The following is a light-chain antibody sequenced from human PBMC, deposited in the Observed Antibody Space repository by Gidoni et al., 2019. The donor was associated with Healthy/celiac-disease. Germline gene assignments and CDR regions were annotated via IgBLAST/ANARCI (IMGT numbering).Light chain of an antibody. CDR3: QQLEA. Sequence: EIVMTQSPATLSVSPGERATLSCRASQSVSSNLAWYQQKPGQAPRLLIYGASTRATGIPARFSGSGSGTEFTLTISSLHSEDFAVYYCQQLEAFGGGTKVEIK. CDR2: GAS. V-gene: IGKV3-15*01. J-gene: IGKJ4*01. CDR1: QSVSSN.